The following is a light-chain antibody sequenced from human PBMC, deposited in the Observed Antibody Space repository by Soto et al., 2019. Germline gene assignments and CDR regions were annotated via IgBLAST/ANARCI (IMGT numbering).Light chain of an antibody. Sequence: QSVLTQPPSASGSPGQSVTISCTGTSSDVGGYNYVSWYQQHPGKAPKLMIYEVSKRPSGVPDRFSGSKSGNTASLTVSGLQAEDEADYYCSSYASSNNFEVFGTGTKVTVL. CDR1: SSDVGGYNY. CDR2: EVS. V-gene: IGLV2-8*01. J-gene: IGLJ1*01. CDR3: SSYASSNNFEV.